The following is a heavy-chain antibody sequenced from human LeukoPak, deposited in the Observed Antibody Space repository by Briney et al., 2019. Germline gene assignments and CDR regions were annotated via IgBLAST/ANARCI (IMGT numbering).Heavy chain of an antibody. CDR3: ARGFNDYNNDVYFYFMDI. Sequence: SETLSLTCTVSGASISDHYWSWIRQSPGKGLEWIGYFYNSGYFYNSGGTNYNPSLKSRVTISGDTSKNQFSLKLTSVTAADTAVYYCARGFNDYNNDVYFYFMDIWGKGTTVTLSS. V-gene: IGHV4-59*11. D-gene: IGHD4-11*01. CDR2: FYNSGYFYNSGGT. J-gene: IGHJ6*03. CDR1: GASISDHY.